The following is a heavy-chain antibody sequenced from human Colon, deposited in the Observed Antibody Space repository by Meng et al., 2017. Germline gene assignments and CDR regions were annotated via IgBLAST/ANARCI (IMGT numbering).Heavy chain of an antibody. CDR1: GGSISSGDYY. D-gene: IGHD3-22*01. V-gene: IGHV4-31*03. CDR2: FYFSGNT. J-gene: IGHJ5*02. Sequence: QWQLQESGPGLVKPSPTLSLTCTVPGGSISSGDYYWSWSRQHPGKGLEWIGYFYFSGNTYYNPSLKSRVSISVDTSKNRFSLNLSSVTAADTAVYYCARYFYDSRGVTWFDPWGQGTLVTVSS. CDR3: ARYFYDSRGVTWFDP.